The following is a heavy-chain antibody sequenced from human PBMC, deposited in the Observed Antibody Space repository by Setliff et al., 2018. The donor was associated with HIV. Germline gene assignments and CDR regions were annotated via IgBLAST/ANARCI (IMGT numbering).Heavy chain of an antibody. V-gene: IGHV3-23*01. D-gene: IGHD1-1*01. CDR3: ARDTGWKIDI. CDR2: ITGSGGSP. J-gene: IGHJ3*02. Sequence: GGSLRLSCAASGFIFSSYAMSWVRQAPGKGLEWVSGITGSGGSPYYADSVRGRFTISRDNAKSSLYLQMNSLRAEDTAVYYCARDTGWKIDIWGQGTMVTVSS. CDR1: GFIFSSYA.